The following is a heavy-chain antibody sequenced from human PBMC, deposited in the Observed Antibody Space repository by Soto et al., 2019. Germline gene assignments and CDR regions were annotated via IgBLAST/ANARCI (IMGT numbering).Heavy chain of an antibody. CDR2: ISGSGGST. V-gene: IGHV3-23*01. D-gene: IGHD2-2*01. CDR1: GFTFSSYA. Sequence: GGSLRLSCAASGFTFSSYAMSWVRQAPGKGLEWVSAISGSGGSTYYADSVKGRFTITGDNSKNTLYLQMNSLRAEETAVYYCAKDFLRQLTDYYYYGMDVWGQGTTVTVSS. J-gene: IGHJ6*02. CDR3: AKDFLRQLTDYYYYGMDV.